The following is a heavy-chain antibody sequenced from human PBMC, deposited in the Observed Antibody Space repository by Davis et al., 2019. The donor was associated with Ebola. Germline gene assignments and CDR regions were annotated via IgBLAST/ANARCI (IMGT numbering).Heavy chain of an antibody. CDR1: GFTFSSYW. D-gene: IGHD3-3*01. CDR3: ATLFGVPLDY. V-gene: IGHV3-74*01. J-gene: IGHJ4*02. Sequence: HTGGSLRLSCAASGFTFSSYWMHWVRQAPGKGLVWVSRINSDGSSTSYADSVKGRFTISRDNAKNSLYLQMNILRAEDTAVYYCATLFGVPLDYWGQGTLVTVSS. CDR2: INSDGSST.